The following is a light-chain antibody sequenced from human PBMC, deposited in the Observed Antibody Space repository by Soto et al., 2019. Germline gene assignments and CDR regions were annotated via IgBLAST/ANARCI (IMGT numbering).Light chain of an antibody. CDR2: DVS. CDR3: CSDAGSYTVL. CDR1: SSDVGGYNY. Sequence: QSALTQPRSVSGSPGQSVTISCTGTSSDVGGYNYVSWYQQHPGKAPKLMIYDVSKRPSGVPDRFSGSKSGNTASLTISGLQAEDEADYYCCSDAGSYTVLFGGGTKVTVL. V-gene: IGLV2-11*01. J-gene: IGLJ2*01.